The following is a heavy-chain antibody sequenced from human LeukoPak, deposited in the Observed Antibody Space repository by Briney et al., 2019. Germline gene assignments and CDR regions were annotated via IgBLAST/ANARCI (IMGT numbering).Heavy chain of an antibody. CDR3: ARVAGNDYDYVWGSYRYGPFDY. Sequence: GASVKVSCKASGYTFTSYGISWVRQAPGQGLEWMGWINPNSGGTNYAQKFQGRVTMTRDTSISTAYMELSRLRSDDTAVYYCARVAGNDYDYVWGSYRYGPFDYWGQGTLVTVSS. CDR2: INPNSGGT. J-gene: IGHJ4*02. D-gene: IGHD3-16*02. CDR1: GYTFTSYG. V-gene: IGHV1-2*02.